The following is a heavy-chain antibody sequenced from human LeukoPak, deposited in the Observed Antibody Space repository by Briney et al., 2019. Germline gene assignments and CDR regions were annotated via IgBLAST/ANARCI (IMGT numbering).Heavy chain of an antibody. CDR1: GYTFTGYY. J-gene: IGHJ4*02. CDR3: ARDAGSGYFSNNFDY. Sequence: ASVRVSCKASGYTFTGYYIHWVRQAPGQGLEWMGCINPNSGGTNYAQKFQGRVTMTRDTSISTAYMDLSRLRSDDTAFYYCARDAGSGYFSNNFDYWGQGTLVTVSS. D-gene: IGHD3-22*01. CDR2: INPNSGGT. V-gene: IGHV1-2*02.